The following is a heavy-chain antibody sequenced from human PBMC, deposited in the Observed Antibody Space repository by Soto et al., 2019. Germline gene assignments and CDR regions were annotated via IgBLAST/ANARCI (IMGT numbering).Heavy chain of an antibody. J-gene: IGHJ4*02. D-gene: IGHD2-15*01. Sequence: GGSLRLSCAASGFTFSSYAMSWVRQAPGKGLEWVSAISGSGGSTYYADSVKGRFTISRDNSKNTLYLQMNSLRAEDTAVYYCAKDFLGYCSGGSCPYYFDYWGQGTLVTVSS. CDR1: GFTFSSYA. CDR2: ISGSGGST. V-gene: IGHV3-23*01. CDR3: AKDFLGYCSGGSCPYYFDY.